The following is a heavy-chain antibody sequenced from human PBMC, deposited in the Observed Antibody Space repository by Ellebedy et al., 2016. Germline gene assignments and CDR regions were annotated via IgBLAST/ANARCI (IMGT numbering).Heavy chain of an antibody. CDR1: GFTFDNYA. Sequence: GESLKISXAASGFTFDNYAMTWVRQAPGKGLEWVSVISGSGGRTYYADSVKGRFTISRDNSKNTLYLQMNSLRVEDTAVFHCAAAVDRGGFNYANSWGQGTLVTVSS. CDR2: ISGSGGRT. CDR3: AAAVDRGGFNYANS. V-gene: IGHV3-23*01. D-gene: IGHD5-24*01. J-gene: IGHJ4*02.